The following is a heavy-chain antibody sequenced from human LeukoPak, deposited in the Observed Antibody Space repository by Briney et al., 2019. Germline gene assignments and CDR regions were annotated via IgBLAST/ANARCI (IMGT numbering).Heavy chain of an antibody. CDR1: GFTFSDYY. D-gene: IGHD3-22*01. CDR3: ARSGAEDYYDSSGYSNWFDP. J-gene: IGHJ5*02. Sequence: GGSLRLSYAASGFTFSDYYMSWIRQAPGKGLEWVSYISSSCSTIYYADSVKGRFNISRDNAKNSLYLQMNSLRAEDTAVYYCARSGAEDYYDSSGYSNWFDPWGQGTLVTVSS. CDR2: ISSSCSTI. V-gene: IGHV3-11*01.